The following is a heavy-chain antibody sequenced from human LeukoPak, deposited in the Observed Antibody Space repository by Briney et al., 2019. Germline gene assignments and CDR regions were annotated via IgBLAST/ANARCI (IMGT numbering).Heavy chain of an antibody. CDR2: INQDGSEK. Sequence: GGSLRLSCAASGFTFSTYWMSWVRQTPGKGLEWVANINQDGSEKYYVDSVKGRFTISRDNAKNSMYLQMNSLRAEDTAVYYCARSSTGSYFDYWGQGTLVTVSS. D-gene: IGHD3-3*02. CDR3: ARSSTGSYFDY. CDR1: GFTFSTYW. J-gene: IGHJ4*02. V-gene: IGHV3-7*05.